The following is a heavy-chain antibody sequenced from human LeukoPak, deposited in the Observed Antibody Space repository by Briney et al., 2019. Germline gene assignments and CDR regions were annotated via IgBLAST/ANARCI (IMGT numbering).Heavy chain of an antibody. J-gene: IGHJ5*02. CDR2: INSDGSRM. V-gene: IGHV3-74*01. CDR3: ARSDWFDP. CDR1: GFSFYNYW. Sequence: GGSLRLSCAASGFSFYNYWMHWVRQAPGKGLVWVSRINSDGSRMTYADSVKGRFTISRDNAKNTLYLQMNSLKVEDTAVYYCARSDWFDPWGQGTLVIVSS.